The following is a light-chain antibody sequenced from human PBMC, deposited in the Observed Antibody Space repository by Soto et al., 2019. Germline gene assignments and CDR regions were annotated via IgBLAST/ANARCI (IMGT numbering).Light chain of an antibody. CDR2: SAS. J-gene: IGKJ2*01. CDR3: QQYDTSLWAYT. Sequence: EIVLTQSPVTLSLSPGERATLSCRASQSVDSSYLAWYQQKPGQAPRLLLYSASGRATGIPDRFSGSGSGTDCTLTISTVEPADCAVYHCQQYDTSLWAYTCGQGTEVEIK. CDR1: QSVDSSY. V-gene: IGKV3-20*01.